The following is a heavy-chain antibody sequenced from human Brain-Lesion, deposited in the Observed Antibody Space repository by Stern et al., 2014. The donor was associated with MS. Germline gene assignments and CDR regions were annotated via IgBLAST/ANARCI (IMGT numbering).Heavy chain of an antibody. J-gene: IGHJ5*02. V-gene: IGHV4-39*01. D-gene: IGHD2-15*01. CDR1: GGSVSSTSYA. CDR3: AGEEDIRYCSGGSCTGNWFDP. CDR2: IYYSGNT. Sequence: QVQLQESGPGLVKPSETLSLTCTVAGGSVSSTSYAWAWIRQPPGKGLEWIGTIYYSGNTYYSPSLKSRITLSLDTSKNKFSLQRGLVTAADTAVYYCAGEEDIRYCSGGSCTGNWFDPWGQGTLVTVSS.